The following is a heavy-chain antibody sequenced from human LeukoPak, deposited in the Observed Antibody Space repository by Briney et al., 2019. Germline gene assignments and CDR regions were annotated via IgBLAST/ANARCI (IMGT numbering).Heavy chain of an antibody. CDR1: GGSISSGGYS. J-gene: IGHJ4*02. CDR2: IYHSGST. CDR3: ARRGGVGATRDLVDY. Sequence: PSQTLSLTCAVSGGSISSGGYSWSWIRQPPGKGLEWIGYIYHSGSTYYNPSLKSRVTISVDRSKNQFSLKLSSVTAADTAVYYCARRGGVGATRDLVDYWGQGTLVTVSS. D-gene: IGHD1-26*01. V-gene: IGHV4-30-2*01.